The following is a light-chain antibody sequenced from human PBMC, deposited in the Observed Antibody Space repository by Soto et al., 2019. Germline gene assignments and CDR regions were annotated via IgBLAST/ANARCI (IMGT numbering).Light chain of an antibody. CDR3: CSYAANSSEV. Sequence: QSALTQPRSVSGSPGQSVTISCTGTSSDVGAYNYVSWYQQHPGKAPKLMTYDVSKRPSGVPDRFSGSKSGNTASLTISGLQAEDEADYSCCSYAANSSEVFGSGTQVTVL. CDR1: SSDVGAYNY. CDR2: DVS. J-gene: IGLJ1*01. V-gene: IGLV2-11*01.